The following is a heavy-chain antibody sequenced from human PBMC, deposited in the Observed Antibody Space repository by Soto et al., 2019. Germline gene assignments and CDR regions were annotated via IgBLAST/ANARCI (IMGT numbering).Heavy chain of an antibody. V-gene: IGHV3-30*18. Sequence: GGSLRLSCAASGFTFSSYGMHWVRQAPGKGLEWVAVISYDGSNKYYADSVKGRFTISRDNSKNTLYLQMSSLRAEDTAVYYCVKDGSSGWPYFYDMDVWGQGATVTVSS. CDR1: GFTFSSYG. CDR2: ISYDGSNK. CDR3: VKDGSSGWPYFYDMDV. J-gene: IGHJ6*02. D-gene: IGHD6-19*01.